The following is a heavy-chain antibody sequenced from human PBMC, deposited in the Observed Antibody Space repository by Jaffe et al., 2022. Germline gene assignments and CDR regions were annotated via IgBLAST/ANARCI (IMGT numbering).Heavy chain of an antibody. Sequence: EVQLVESGGGLVQPGRSLRLSCTASGFTFGDYAMSWFRQAPGKGLEWVGFIRSKAYGGTTEYAASVKGRFTISRDDSKSIAYLQMNSLKTEDTAVYYCTRDQARRYSSSDSEGDYWGQGTLVTVSS. CDR2: IRSKAYGGTT. CDR3: TRDQARRYSSSDSEGDY. V-gene: IGHV3-49*03. D-gene: IGHD6-6*01. CDR1: GFTFGDYA. J-gene: IGHJ4*02.